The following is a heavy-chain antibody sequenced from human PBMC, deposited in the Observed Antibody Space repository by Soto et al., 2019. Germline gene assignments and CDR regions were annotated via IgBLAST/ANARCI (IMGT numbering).Heavy chain of an antibody. CDR1: GFTFSSYA. J-gene: IGHJ4*02. V-gene: IGHV3-23*01. CDR3: AKAKYFDSTGYLYYFDY. D-gene: IGHD3-22*01. Sequence: PGGSLRLSCAASGFTFSSYAMSWVRQAPGKWLEWVSSISGSGGSTYYADSVKGRFTISRDNSKNTLYLQMNSLRAEDTAVYYCAKAKYFDSTGYLYYFDYWGQGXLVTVYS. CDR2: ISGSGGST.